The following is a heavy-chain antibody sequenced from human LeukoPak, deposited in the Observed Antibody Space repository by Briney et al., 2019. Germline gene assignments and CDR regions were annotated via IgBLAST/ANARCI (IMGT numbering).Heavy chain of an antibody. CDR2: INPSGGST. CDR1: GYTFTSYY. Sequence: ASVKVSCKASGYTFTSYYMHWVRQAPGQGLEWMGIINPSGGSTSYAQKFQGRVTMTRDTSTSTVYMELSSLRSEDTAVYYCARGSSTIDDYYYMDVWGKGTTVTVSS. D-gene: IGHD6-13*01. V-gene: IGHV1-46*01. CDR3: ARGSSTIDDYYYMDV. J-gene: IGHJ6*03.